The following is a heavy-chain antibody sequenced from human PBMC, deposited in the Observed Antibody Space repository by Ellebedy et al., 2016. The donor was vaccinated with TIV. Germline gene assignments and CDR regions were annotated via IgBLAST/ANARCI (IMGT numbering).Heavy chain of an antibody. V-gene: IGHV1-18*04. CDR2: INIINANT. CDR3: ARGRSLEWRFDP. CDR1: GYIFTNYG. Sequence: AASVKVSCKASGYIFTNYGINWLRQAPGQGLEWLGWINIINANTNYARKIEGRVTLTTDTSTTSVHLELRNLTSDDTAVYYCARGRSLEWRFDPWGQGTLVSVSS. D-gene: IGHD3-3*01. J-gene: IGHJ5*02.